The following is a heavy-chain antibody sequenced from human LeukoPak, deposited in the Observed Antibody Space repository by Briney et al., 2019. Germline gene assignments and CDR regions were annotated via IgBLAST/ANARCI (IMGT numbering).Heavy chain of an antibody. V-gene: IGHV1-2*02. Sequence: ASVKVSCKASGYIFTGYHIHWVRQAPGQGVEWMGWIYPNSGGTNYAQKFQGRVTMTRDTSITTVYMELSRLTSDDTAVYYCARGGGRYSVDYWGQGTLVIVSS. D-gene: IGHD1-26*01. CDR1: GYIFTGYH. CDR3: ARGGGRYSVDY. CDR2: IYPNSGGT. J-gene: IGHJ4*02.